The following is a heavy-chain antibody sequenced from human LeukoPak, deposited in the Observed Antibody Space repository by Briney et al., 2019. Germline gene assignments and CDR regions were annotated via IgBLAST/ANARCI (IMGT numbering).Heavy chain of an antibody. CDR1: GFKFKDAW. CDR3: ATDLGSGTHYVRAFDL. CDR2: IKKKGDGGTT. D-gene: IGHD2-15*01. Sequence: AGGPLRLSCAASGFKFKDAWMSWVRQAPGKGLQWVGRIKKKGDGGTTDYAAPVEGRFTISREDWRNTLYLQMNSLQTDDSAVYYCATDLGSGTHYVRAFDLWGQGAVVTVSS. V-gene: IGHV3-15*01. J-gene: IGHJ3*01.